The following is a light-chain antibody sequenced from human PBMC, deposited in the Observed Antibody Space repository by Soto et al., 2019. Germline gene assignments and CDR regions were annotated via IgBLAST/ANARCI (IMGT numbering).Light chain of an antibody. Sequence: ENVLTQSPGTLSLSPGERATLSCRASQSVSGSYLAWYQQKPGQAPRLLIYGASSRATGIPDRFSGSGSETDFTLTISRLEPEDFAVYYCQQYGSSPIAFGQGTRLEIK. V-gene: IGKV3-20*01. CDR1: QSVSGSY. CDR2: GAS. J-gene: IGKJ5*01. CDR3: QQYGSSPIA.